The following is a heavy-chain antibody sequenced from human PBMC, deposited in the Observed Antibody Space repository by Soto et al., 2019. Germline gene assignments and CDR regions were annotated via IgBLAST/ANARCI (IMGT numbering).Heavy chain of an antibody. V-gene: IGHV3-30*03. CDR3: ARDVAMPTGLGLGY. J-gene: IGHJ4*02. CDR1: GFAFTNYG. D-gene: IGHD4-4*01. Sequence: PGGSMRLSCAASGFAFTNYGFHWVRQAPGKGLEWVAHISNDGTKKFYADSVKGRFTISRDNSETTVYLHLTSLRPDDTALFYCARDVAMPTGLGLGYWGQGTLVT. CDR2: ISNDGTKK.